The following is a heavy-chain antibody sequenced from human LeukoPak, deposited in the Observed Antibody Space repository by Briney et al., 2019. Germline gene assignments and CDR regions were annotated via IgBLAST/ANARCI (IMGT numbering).Heavy chain of an antibody. CDR1: NYSISTDYY. V-gene: IGHV4-38-2*02. Sequence: PSETLSLTCTVSNYSISTDYYWGWIRQPPGKGLEWIGTMYHSGSTYYNPSLKSRVTISVDTSKNQFSLKLSSVTAADTAVYYCARVWYTSSYYKFTFFDYWGQGTLVTVSS. CDR2: MYHSGST. J-gene: IGHJ4*02. CDR3: ARVWYTSSYYKFTFFDY. D-gene: IGHD6-13*01.